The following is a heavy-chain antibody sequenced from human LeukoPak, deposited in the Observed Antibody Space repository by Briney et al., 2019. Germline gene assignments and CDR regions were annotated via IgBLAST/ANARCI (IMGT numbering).Heavy chain of an antibody. V-gene: IGHV3-21*01. J-gene: IGHJ4*02. CDR3: ARDNELVVSPSGFDY. CDR2: ISSSSSYI. CDR1: GFTFGDYA. Sequence: GGSLRLSCTASGFTFGDYAMSWFRQAPGKGLEWVSSISSSSSYIYYADSVKGRFTISRDNAKNSLYLQMNSLRAEDTAVYYCARDNELVVSPSGFDYWGQGTLVTVSS. D-gene: IGHD2-15*01.